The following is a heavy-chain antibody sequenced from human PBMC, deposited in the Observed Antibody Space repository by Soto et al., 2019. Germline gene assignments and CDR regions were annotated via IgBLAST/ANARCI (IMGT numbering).Heavy chain of an antibody. D-gene: IGHD2-15*01. V-gene: IGHV4-39*01. J-gene: IGHJ5*02. CDR1: GGSISSSSYY. CDR3: ARVPVVVVAATWWFDP. CDR2: IYYSGST. Sequence: SETLSLTCTVSGGSISSSSYYWGWIRQPPGKGLEWIGSIYYSGSTYYNPSLKSRVTIFADTSKNQFSLKLSSVTAADTAVYYCARVPVVVVAATWWFDPSGQGTLVTVSS.